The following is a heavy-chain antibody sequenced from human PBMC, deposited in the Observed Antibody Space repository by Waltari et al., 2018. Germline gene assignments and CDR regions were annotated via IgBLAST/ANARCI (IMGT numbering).Heavy chain of an antibody. D-gene: IGHD5-12*01. Sequence: QVQLVQSGAEVKKPGASVKVSCKASGYTFTSYDINWVRQATGQGLEWMGWMNPNSGNTGYAQKFQGRVTISVDTSKNQFSLKLYSVTAADTAVYYCARRENGYDPPDYWGQGTLVTVSS. CDR3: ARRENGYDPPDY. V-gene: IGHV1-8*02. J-gene: IGHJ4*02. CDR2: MNPNSGNT. CDR1: GYTFTSYD.